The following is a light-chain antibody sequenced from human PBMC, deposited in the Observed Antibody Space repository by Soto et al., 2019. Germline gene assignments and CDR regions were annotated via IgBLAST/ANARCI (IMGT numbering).Light chain of an antibody. CDR1: SRDVGGYNY. J-gene: IGLJ1*01. Sequence: QSALTQPASVSGSPGQSITISCTGTSRDVGGYNYVSWYQQHPGKAPKLMIYEVSNRPSGVSNRFSGSKSGNTASLTISGLQAEDEADYYCSSYTRSSPYGFGTGTKVTVL. CDR3: SSYTRSSPYG. V-gene: IGLV2-14*01. CDR2: EVS.